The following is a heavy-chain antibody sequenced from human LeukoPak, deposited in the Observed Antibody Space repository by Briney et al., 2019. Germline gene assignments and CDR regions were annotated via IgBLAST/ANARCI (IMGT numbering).Heavy chain of an antibody. V-gene: IGHV3-53*03. CDR1: GVTVSSNY. CDR3: ARGGGLDV. Sequence: PGGSLRLSCEASGVTVSSNYMSWVRQAPGKGLEWVSVLYSGGSLYYGDSVKGRFTISRDNAKNSLYLQMSNLRAEDTAVYFCARGGGLDVWGQGATVTVSS. CDR2: LYSGGSL. J-gene: IGHJ6*02.